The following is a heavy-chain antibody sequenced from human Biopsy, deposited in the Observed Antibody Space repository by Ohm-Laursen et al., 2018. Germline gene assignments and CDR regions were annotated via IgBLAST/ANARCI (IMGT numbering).Heavy chain of an antibody. CDR2: TFSRAKWYT. V-gene: IGHV6-1*01. CDR1: GDSVSSNRAA. Sequence: QTLSLSCAISGDSVSSNRAAWNWIRHSPSRGLEWLGRTFSRAKWYTDFAVSVQSRITLTPDPSTNQFSLQLNSVTPDDTAVYYCARSGSDSLNYYFDFWGQGTLVTVSS. J-gene: IGHJ4*02. CDR3: ARSGSDSLNYYFDF. D-gene: IGHD2-21*02.